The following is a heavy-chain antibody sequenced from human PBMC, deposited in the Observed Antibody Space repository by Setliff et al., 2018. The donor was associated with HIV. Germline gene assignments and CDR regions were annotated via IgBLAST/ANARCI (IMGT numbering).Heavy chain of an antibody. V-gene: IGHV1-18*01. CDR1: GRTYNAYG. Sequence: ASVKVSCKAYGRTYNAYGITWVRQAPGQGLEWMGWISAHYGSTKYAQTLQGRVTMTTDTSTNTAYMELRSLRSDDTAVYYCASSSPTTYYYGSGSPPLDYWGQGTLVTAPQ. J-gene: IGHJ4*02. CDR3: ASSSPTTYYYGSGSPPLDY. D-gene: IGHD3-10*01. CDR2: ISAHYGST.